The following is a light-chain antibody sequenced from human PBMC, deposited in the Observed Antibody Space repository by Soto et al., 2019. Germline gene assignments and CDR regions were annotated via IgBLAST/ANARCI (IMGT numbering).Light chain of an antibody. J-gene: IGLJ1*01. Sequence: QSVLAQPASVSGSPGQSITISCTGTSSDIGDSNFVSWYQHHPGKAPKLMISEVSDRPSGVSNRFSGSKSGNTASLTISGLQAEDEADYYCSSYTSTSTYVFGTGTKVTVL. CDR1: SSDIGDSNF. V-gene: IGLV2-14*01. CDR2: EVS. CDR3: SSYTSTSTYV.